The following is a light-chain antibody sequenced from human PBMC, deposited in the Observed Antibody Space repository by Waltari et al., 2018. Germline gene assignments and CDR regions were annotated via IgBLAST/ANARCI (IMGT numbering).Light chain of an antibody. CDR2: GAS. CDR1: QSVGRT. J-gene: IGKJ1*01. Sequence: LVYTHSPRTLSLSPGERATLPCRASQSVGRTLAWYQQKPGQAPRLLIYGASSRATDIPDRFSGSGSGTDFSLTINRLEPEDFAVYFCQHYVRLPATFGQGTKVEIK. V-gene: IGKV3-20*01. CDR3: QHYVRLPAT.